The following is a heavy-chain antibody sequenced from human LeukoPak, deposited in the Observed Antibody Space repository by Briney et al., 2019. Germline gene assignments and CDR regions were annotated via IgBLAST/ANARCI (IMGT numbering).Heavy chain of an antibody. Sequence: PGGSLRLSCAASGFTFSSYAMHWVRQAPGKGLEYVSTISSNGGSTYYANSVMGRFTISRDNSKNTLYLQMGSLRAEDMAVYYCARDRSYGAAEFDPWGQGTLVTVSS. CDR2: ISSNGGST. CDR3: ARDRSYGAAEFDP. D-gene: IGHD1-26*01. J-gene: IGHJ5*02. V-gene: IGHV3-64*01. CDR1: GFTFSSYA.